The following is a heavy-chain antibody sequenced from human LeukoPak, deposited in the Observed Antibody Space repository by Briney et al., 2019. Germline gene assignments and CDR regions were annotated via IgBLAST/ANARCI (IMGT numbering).Heavy chain of an antibody. Sequence: PSETLSLTCTVSGDSISSGGNYGSWLRQHPGKGLEWIGYIYYSGSTYYNPSLKSRLTISVDTSKNHFSLKLSSVTAADTAMYYCARWGNSGYASGYFDYWGQGTLVTVSS. CDR2: IYYSGST. D-gene: IGHD5-12*01. V-gene: IGHV4-31*03. J-gene: IGHJ4*02. CDR1: GDSISSGGNY. CDR3: ARWGNSGYASGYFDY.